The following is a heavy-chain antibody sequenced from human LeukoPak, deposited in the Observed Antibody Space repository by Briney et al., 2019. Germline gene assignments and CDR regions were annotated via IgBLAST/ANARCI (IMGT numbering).Heavy chain of an antibody. CDR3: AKDDAWLRYQY. V-gene: IGHV3-23*01. J-gene: IGHJ4*02. D-gene: IGHD3-9*01. CDR2: ISPSGGIT. Sequence: GGSLRLSCGASGFTFSSHGMNWVRQAPGKGLEWVSGISPSGGITYYTDSVKGRFTISRDNSKNTGSLQMNSLRGEDTAVYYCAKDDAWLRYQYWGQGTLVTVSS. CDR1: GFTFSSHG.